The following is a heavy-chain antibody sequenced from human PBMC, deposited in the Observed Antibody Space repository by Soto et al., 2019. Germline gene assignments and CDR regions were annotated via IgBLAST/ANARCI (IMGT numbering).Heavy chain of an antibody. J-gene: IGHJ4*02. V-gene: IGHV3-30-3*01. CDR2: ISYDGSNK. CDR3: ARDRVGEIAAAALDY. D-gene: IGHD6-13*01. Sequence: GGSLRLSCAASGFTFSSYAMHWVRQAPGKGLEWVAVISYDGSNKYYADSVKGRFTISRDNSKNTLYLQMNSLRAEDTAVYYCARDRVGEIAAAALDYWGQGTLVTVSS. CDR1: GFTFSSYA.